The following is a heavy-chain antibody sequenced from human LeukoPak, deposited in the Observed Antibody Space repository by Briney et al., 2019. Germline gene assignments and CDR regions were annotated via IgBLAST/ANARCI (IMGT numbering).Heavy chain of an antibody. D-gene: IGHD1-7*01. CDR3: ARENYAYYGMDV. CDR1: GFTFSSYW. Sequence: GGSLRLSCAASGFTFSSYWLHWVCQAQGKGLVWVSLINGDGRSTTYADSVKGRFTIPRDNAKNTLYLQMNSLRAEDTAVYYCARENYAYYGMDVWGKGPTVTVSS. V-gene: IGHV3-74*01. CDR2: INGDGRST. J-gene: IGHJ6*04.